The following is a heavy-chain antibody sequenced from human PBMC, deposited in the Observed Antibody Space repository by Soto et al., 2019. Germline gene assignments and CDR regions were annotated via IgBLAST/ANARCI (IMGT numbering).Heavy chain of an antibody. CDR3: ARDLEDSSSHCYYYGMDV. CDR1: GYTFTGYY. D-gene: IGHD6-6*01. J-gene: IGHJ6*02. CDR2: INPNSGGT. V-gene: IGHV1-2*02. Sequence: ASVKVSCKASGYTFTGYYMHWVRQAPGQGLEWMGWINPNSGGTNYAQKFQGRVTMTRDTSISTAYMELSRLRSDDTAVYYCARDLEDSSSHCYYYGMDVWGPGTTVTVSS.